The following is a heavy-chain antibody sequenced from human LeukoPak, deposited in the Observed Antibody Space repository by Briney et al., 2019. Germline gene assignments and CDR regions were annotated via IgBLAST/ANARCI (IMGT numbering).Heavy chain of an antibody. CDR1: GFTFSSYG. CDR3: AKDQLWFGETPIV. CDR2: ISGSGGST. J-gene: IGHJ6*04. D-gene: IGHD3-10*01. V-gene: IGHV3-23*01. Sequence: PGGSLRLSCEASGFTFSSYGMHWVRQAPGKGLEWVSAISGSGGSTYYADSVKGRFTISRDNSKNTLYLQMNSLRAEDTAVYYCAKDQLWFGETPIVWGKGTTVTVSS.